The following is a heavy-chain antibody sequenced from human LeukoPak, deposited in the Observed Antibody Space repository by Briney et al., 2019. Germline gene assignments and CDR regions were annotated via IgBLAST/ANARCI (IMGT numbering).Heavy chain of an antibody. CDR2: ISGSGGST. CDR3: AKDDHGGSGWRDYFDC. J-gene: IGHJ4*02. CDR1: GFTFSNYA. V-gene: IGHV3-23*01. Sequence: GGSLRLSCAVSGFTFSNYAMSWVRQAPGKGLEWVSSISGSGGSTYYADSVKGRFTISRDSSKNTLYLQMNSLRAEDTAVYYCAKDDHGGSGWRDYFDCWGQGSLVTVSS. D-gene: IGHD6-19*01.